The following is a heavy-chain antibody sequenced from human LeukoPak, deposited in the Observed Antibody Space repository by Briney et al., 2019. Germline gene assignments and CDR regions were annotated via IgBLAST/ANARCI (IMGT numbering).Heavy chain of an antibody. CDR1: GLSFSSYG. V-gene: IGHV3-23*01. Sequence: GGSLRLSCAASGLSFSSYGMSWVRQAPGQGLEWVSSISGSGGSTYYADSVKGRFTISRDNSKNTLYLQMNSLRAEDTAVYYCAKDRGGYDGFVDYWGQGTLVTISS. CDR3: AKDRGGYDGFVDY. D-gene: IGHD5-12*01. CDR2: ISGSGGST. J-gene: IGHJ4*02.